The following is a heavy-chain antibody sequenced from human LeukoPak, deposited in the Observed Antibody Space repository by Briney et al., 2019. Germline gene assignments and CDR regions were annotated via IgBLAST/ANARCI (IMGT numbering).Heavy chain of an antibody. Sequence: GGSLRLSCAASGFTFSSYGMHWVRQAPGKGLEWVSAISGSGGSTYYADSVKGRFTISRDNSKNTLYLQMNSLRAEDTAVYYCAKGPSRVPFDYWGQGTLVTVSS. D-gene: IGHD5/OR15-5a*01. V-gene: IGHV3-23*01. CDR1: GFTFSSYG. CDR3: AKGPSRVPFDY. J-gene: IGHJ4*02. CDR2: ISGSGGST.